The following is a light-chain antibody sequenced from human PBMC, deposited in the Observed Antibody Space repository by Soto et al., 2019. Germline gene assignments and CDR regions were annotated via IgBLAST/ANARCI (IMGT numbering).Light chain of an antibody. Sequence: QSALTQPRSVSGSPGHSVTISCTGTSSDVGGYSYVSWYQQHPGKAPKLMISDVSKRPSGVPDRFSGSKFGNTASLTISGLQAKDEADYYCCSYAGAFPYVFGSGTKVTVL. V-gene: IGLV2-11*01. J-gene: IGLJ1*01. CDR1: SSDVGGYSY. CDR2: DVS. CDR3: CSYAGAFPYV.